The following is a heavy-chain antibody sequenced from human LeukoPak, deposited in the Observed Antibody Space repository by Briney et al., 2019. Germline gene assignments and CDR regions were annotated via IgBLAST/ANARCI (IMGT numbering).Heavy chain of an antibody. Sequence: PSETLSLTCAVYGGSFSGYYWSWIRQPPGKGLEWIGEINHSGSTNYNPSLKSRVTISVDTSKNQFSLKLSSVTAADTAVYYCAVRGYSYGRSDYWGQGTLVTVSS. V-gene: IGHV4-34*01. CDR3: AVRGYSYGRSDY. J-gene: IGHJ4*02. D-gene: IGHD5-18*01. CDR1: GGSFSGYY. CDR2: INHSGST.